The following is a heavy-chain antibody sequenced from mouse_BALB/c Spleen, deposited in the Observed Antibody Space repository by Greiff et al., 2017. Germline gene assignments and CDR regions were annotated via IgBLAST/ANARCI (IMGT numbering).Heavy chain of an antibody. CDR3: ARGGYYDYGDYYAMDY. Sequence: QVQLKQSGPELVKPGASVKISCKASGYTFTDYYINWVKQKPGQGLEWIGWIYPGSGNTKYNEKFKGKATLTVDTSSSTAYMQLSSLTSEDTAVYFCARGGYYDYGDYYAMDYWGQGTSVTVSS. CDR2: IYPGSGNT. D-gene: IGHD2-4*01. CDR1: GYTFTDYY. V-gene: IGHV1-84*02. J-gene: IGHJ4*01.